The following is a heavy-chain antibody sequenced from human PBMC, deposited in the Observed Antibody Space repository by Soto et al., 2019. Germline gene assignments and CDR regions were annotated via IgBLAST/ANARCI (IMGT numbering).Heavy chain of an antibody. CDR3: ARDQPHHYGSGSYYFDY. J-gene: IGHJ4*02. V-gene: IGHV1-69*08. CDR2: IIPILGIA. D-gene: IGHD3-10*01. Sequence: QVQLVQSGAEVKKPGSSVKVSCKASGGTFSSYTISWVRQAPGQGLEWMGRIIPILGIANYAQKFQGRVTITADKSTSTAYMELSSLRSEDTAVYYCARDQPHHYGSGSYYFDYWGQGTLVTVSS. CDR1: GGTFSSYT.